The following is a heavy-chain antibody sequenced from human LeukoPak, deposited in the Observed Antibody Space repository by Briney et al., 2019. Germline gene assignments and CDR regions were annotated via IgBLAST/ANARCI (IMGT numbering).Heavy chain of an antibody. CDR2: ISGSGGST. Sequence: GGSLRLSCAASGFTFSSYAMSWVRQAPGKGLEWVSAISGSGGSTYYADSVKGRFTISRDNSKNTLYLQMNSLRAEDTAVYYCAKGARGYCSSTSCYASPFDYWGQGTLVTVSS. J-gene: IGHJ4*02. CDR3: AKGARGYCSSTSCYASPFDY. V-gene: IGHV3-23*01. CDR1: GFTFSSYA. D-gene: IGHD2-2*01.